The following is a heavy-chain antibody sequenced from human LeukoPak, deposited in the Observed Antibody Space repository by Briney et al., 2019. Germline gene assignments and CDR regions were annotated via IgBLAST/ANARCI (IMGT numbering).Heavy chain of an antibody. Sequence: GGSLRLSCAASGFTVSSNYMSWVRQAPGKGLEWVANIKQDGSEKYYVDSVKGRFTISRDNAKNSLYLQMNSLRAEDTAVYYCARELVDDFWSGYYTVYFDYWGQGTLVTVSS. CDR3: ARELVDDFWSGYYTVYFDY. J-gene: IGHJ4*02. CDR2: IKQDGSEK. V-gene: IGHV3-7*01. D-gene: IGHD3-3*01. CDR1: GFTVSSNY.